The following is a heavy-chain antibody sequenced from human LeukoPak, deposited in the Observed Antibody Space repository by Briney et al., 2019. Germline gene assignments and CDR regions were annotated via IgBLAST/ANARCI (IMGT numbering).Heavy chain of an antibody. CDR1: GGSFSGYY. CDR3: ARHLDYYDSSGYYGTDAFDI. V-gene: IGHV4-34*01. CDR2: INHSGST. Sequence: SETLSLTCAVYGGSFSGYYWSWIRQPPGKGLEWIGEINHSGSTNYNPSLKRRVTISVDTSKNPFSLKLSSVTAADTAVYYCARHLDYYDSSGYYGTDAFDIWGQGTMVTVSS. J-gene: IGHJ3*02. D-gene: IGHD3-22*01.